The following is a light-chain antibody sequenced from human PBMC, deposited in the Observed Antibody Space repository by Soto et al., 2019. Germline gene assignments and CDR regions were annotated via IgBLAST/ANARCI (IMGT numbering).Light chain of an antibody. CDR3: QQYNNWWT. J-gene: IGKJ1*01. V-gene: IGKV3-15*01. CDR2: GAS. CDR1: QSVSTS. Sequence: EIVMTQSPATLSVSPGERATLSCRASQSVSTSLAWYQQKPGQAPGLLISGASTRATGVPARFSGSGSGTEFTLTISSLQSEDFAVYYCQQYNNWWTFGQGTKVEIK.